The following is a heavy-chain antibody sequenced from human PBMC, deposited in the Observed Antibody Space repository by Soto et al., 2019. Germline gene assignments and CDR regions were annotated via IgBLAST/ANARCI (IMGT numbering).Heavy chain of an antibody. D-gene: IGHD3-10*01. J-gene: IGHJ4*02. V-gene: IGHV1-3*01. CDR1: GYTFMTYA. CDR3: ARIRMLWYGELSH. Sequence: QVQLVQSGAEVKKPGGSVKISCKTSGYTFMTYALHWVRQAPGQRLEWMGWINPGSGNTEYSQKLQGRVTITRDTSARTVFMDVANLTSEDTAVCYCARIRMLWYGELSHWGQGTLVTVSA. CDR2: INPGSGNT.